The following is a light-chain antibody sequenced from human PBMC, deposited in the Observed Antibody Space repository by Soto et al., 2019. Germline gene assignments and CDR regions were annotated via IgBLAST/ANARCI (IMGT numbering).Light chain of an antibody. CDR3: LQDHNYPLT. Sequence: AIQMAQSPSSLSASVGDRVTITCRASQGIGNDVGWFQQKPGKAPKLLICAAATLQSGVPSRFSGSRSGTDFTLTISSLQPEDFATYYCLQDHNYPLTFGGGTKVEIK. CDR2: AAA. V-gene: IGKV1-6*02. CDR1: QGIGND. J-gene: IGKJ4*01.